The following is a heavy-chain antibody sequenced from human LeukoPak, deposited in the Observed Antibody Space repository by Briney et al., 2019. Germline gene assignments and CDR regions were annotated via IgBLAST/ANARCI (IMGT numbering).Heavy chain of an antibody. V-gene: IGHV3-23*01. Sequence: PGGSLRLSCAASGFPFSSYAMSWVRQPPGKGLEGVSAVSGSGGSTYYADSVKGRFTISRDNSKNTLYLQMNSLRAEDTAVYYCARDQRRITMVRGSLGGDYWGQGTLVTVSS. CDR1: GFPFSSYA. CDR2: VSGSGGST. J-gene: IGHJ4*02. D-gene: IGHD3-10*01. CDR3: ARDQRRITMVRGSLGGDY.